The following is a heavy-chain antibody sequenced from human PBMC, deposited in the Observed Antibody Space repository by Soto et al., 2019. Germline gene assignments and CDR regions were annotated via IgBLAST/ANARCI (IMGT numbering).Heavy chain of an antibody. CDR3: ARDIGSYAYGEGY. Sequence: KTSETLSLTCSVSGGSINSYWWSWIRQPAGKGLEWIGRVYSSGTTDYNPSLNSRATLSVETSKNQFSLELSSVTAADTAVYYCARDIGSYAYGEGYWGQGSQVTVSS. D-gene: IGHD3-10*01. V-gene: IGHV4-4*07. CDR1: GGSINSYW. J-gene: IGHJ4*02. CDR2: VYSSGTT.